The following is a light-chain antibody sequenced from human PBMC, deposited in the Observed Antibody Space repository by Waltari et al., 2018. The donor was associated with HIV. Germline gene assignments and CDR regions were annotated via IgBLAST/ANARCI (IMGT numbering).Light chain of an antibody. Sequence: QSVLTQPPSASGTPGPRVTISCSGSRSTIGRTIVNWYQKFPGTTPKPLVCYHDKRRSGVRDRVYGSTSRASASLDLCGRKPEDEDVYHSAAWDDNQRGHLFGGGTKLTVL. CDR1: RSTIGRTI. V-gene: IGLV1-44*01. CDR2: YHD. J-gene: IGLJ2*01. CDR3: AAWDDNQRGHL.